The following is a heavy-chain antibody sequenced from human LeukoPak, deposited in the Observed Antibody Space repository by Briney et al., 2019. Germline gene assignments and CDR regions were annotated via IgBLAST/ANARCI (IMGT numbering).Heavy chain of an antibody. CDR1: GFTFDDYG. Sequence: PGGSLRLSCAASGFTFDDYGMSWVRQAPGKGLEWVSGINWNGGSTGYADSVKGRFTISRDNAKNSLYLQMNSLRAEDTALYYCARVEWSNWNYDYYYYMDVWGKGTTVTVSS. D-gene: IGHD1-7*01. J-gene: IGHJ6*03. CDR2: INWNGGST. V-gene: IGHV3-20*04. CDR3: ARVEWSNWNYDYYYYMDV.